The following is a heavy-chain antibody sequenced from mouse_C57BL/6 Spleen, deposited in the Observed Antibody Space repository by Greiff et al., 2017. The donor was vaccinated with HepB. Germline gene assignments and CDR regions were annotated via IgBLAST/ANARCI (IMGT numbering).Heavy chain of an antibody. CDR1: GYTFTDYN. V-gene: IGHV1-18*01. CDR3: ARGGRYYYGSSYVPYAMDY. Sequence: EVQLQQSGPELVKPGASVKIPCKASGYTFTDYNMDWVKQSHGKSLEWIGDINPNNGGTIYNQKFKGKATLTVDKSSSTAYMELRSLTSEDTAVYYCARGGRYYYGSSYVPYAMDYWGQGTSVTVSS. D-gene: IGHD1-1*01. J-gene: IGHJ4*01. CDR2: INPNNGGT.